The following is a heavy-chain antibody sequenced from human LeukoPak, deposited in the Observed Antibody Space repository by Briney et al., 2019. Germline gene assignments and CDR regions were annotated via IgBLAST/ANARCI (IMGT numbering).Heavy chain of an antibody. Sequence: SETLSLTCAVSGGSISSGGYSWSWIRQPPGKGLEWIGYIYHSGSIYYNPSLKSRVTISVDRSKNQFSLKLSSVTAADTAVYYCARTRDGYNQYYFDYWGQGTLVTVSS. CDR2: IYHSGSI. V-gene: IGHV4-30-2*01. J-gene: IGHJ4*02. CDR3: ARTRDGYNQYYFDY. CDR1: GGSISSGGYS. D-gene: IGHD5-24*01.